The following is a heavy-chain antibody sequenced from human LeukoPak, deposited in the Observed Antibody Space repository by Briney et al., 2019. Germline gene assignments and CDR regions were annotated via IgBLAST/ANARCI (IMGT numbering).Heavy chain of an antibody. Sequence: SETLSLTCTVSGGSISSSSYYWGWIRQPPGKGLEWIGSIYYSGSTYYNPSLKSRVTISVDTSKNQFSLKLSSVTAADTAGYYCARRAMVRGRFDPWGQGTLVTVSS. V-gene: IGHV4-39*01. J-gene: IGHJ5*02. CDR2: IYYSGST. D-gene: IGHD3-10*01. CDR3: ARRAMVRGRFDP. CDR1: GGSISSSSYY.